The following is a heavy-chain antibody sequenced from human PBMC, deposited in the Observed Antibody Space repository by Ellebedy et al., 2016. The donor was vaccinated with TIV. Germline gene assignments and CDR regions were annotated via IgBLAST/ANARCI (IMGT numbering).Heavy chain of an antibody. CDR2: IWYDGSNK. J-gene: IGHJ4*02. D-gene: IGHD3-3*02. V-gene: IGHV3-33*01. CDR1: GFTFSSYG. Sequence: GESLKISXAASGFTFSSYGMHWVRQAPGKGLEWVAVIWYDGSNKYYADSVKGRFTISRDNSKNTLYLQMNSLRAEDTAVYYCARELGAGDYFDYWGQGTLVTVSS. CDR3: ARELGAGDYFDY.